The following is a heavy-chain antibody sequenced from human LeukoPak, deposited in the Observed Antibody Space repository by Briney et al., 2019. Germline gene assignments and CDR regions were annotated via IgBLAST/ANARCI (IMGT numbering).Heavy chain of an antibody. CDR2: IYYTGST. Sequence: QTSETLSLTCSVSGGSVSSYYWNWIRQPPGKGLEWIGYIYYTGSTNYNPSLKSRVTMSVDTSKNQFSLNLRSVTPEDTAVYYCARNLIPEQLVLNFWGQGTLVTVSS. D-gene: IGHD6-13*01. V-gene: IGHV4-59*02. CDR3: ARNLIPEQLVLNF. J-gene: IGHJ4*02. CDR1: GGSVSSYY.